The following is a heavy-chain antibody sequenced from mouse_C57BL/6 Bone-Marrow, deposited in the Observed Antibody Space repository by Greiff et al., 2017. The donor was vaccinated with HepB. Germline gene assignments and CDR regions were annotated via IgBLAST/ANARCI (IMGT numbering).Heavy chain of an antibody. J-gene: IGHJ1*03. V-gene: IGHV1-18*01. CDR3: ARTYFYGSSSSHWYFDV. D-gene: IGHD1-1*01. Sequence: VQLQQSGPELVKPGASVKIPCKASGYTFTDYNMDWVKQSHGKSLEWIGDINPNNGGTIYNQKFKGKATLTVDKSSSTAYMELRSLTSEDTAVYYCARTYFYGSSSSHWYFDVWGTGTTVTVSS. CDR2: INPNNGGT. CDR1: GYTFTDYN.